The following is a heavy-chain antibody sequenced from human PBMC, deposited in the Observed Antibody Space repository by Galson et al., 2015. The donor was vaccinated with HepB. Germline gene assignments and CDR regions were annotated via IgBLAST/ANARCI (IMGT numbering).Heavy chain of an antibody. CDR3: ARDLGLYYYGPESTPN. D-gene: IGHD3-10*01. Sequence: CAISGDSVSSNSAAWNWIRQSPSRGLEWLGRTYYRSKWYNDYAVSVKSRITINPDTSKNQFSLKLSSVTAADTAVYYCARDLGLYYYGPESTPNWGQGTLVTVSS. CDR2: TYYRSKWYN. CDR1: GDSVSSNSAA. V-gene: IGHV6-1*01. J-gene: IGHJ4*02.